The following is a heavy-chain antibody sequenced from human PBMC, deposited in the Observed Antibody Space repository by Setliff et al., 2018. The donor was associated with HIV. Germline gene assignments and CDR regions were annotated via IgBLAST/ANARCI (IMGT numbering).Heavy chain of an antibody. CDR3: ARDSDYYDSSTYRLDY. CDR2: IYYSGNT. J-gene: IGHJ4*02. Sequence: SETLSLTCNVSGGSISGSSYLWGWIRQPPGKGLEWIASIYYSGNTDYNPSLKSRVTISVDTSNKQFSLNLSSVTAADTAVYYCARDSDYYDSSTYRLDYWGQGTLVTVSS. CDR1: GGSISGSSYL. D-gene: IGHD3-22*01. V-gene: IGHV4-39*07.